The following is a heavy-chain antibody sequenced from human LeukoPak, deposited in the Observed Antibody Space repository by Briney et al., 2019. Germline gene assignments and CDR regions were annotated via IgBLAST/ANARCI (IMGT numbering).Heavy chain of an antibody. CDR1: GFTFSSSW. J-gene: IGHJ4*02. Sequence: HPGGSLRLSCAASGFTFSSSWMNWVRQAPGKGLEWVAMIKGDGSVKLYLDSVKGRFTISRDNAGNSLYLQMNSLRAEDTAVYYCARDSGWFKADYWGQGTLVTVSS. D-gene: IGHD6-19*01. CDR2: IKGDGSVK. CDR3: ARDSGWFKADY. V-gene: IGHV3-7*01.